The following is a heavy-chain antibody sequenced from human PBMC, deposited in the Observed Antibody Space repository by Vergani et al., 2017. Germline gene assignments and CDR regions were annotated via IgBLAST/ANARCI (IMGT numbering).Heavy chain of an antibody. CDR2: ISYDGTQK. CDR1: GFTSSYYG. D-gene: IGHD3-22*01. V-gene: IGHV3-30*18. Sequence: QVHLVESGGGVVQPGRSLRLSCVVSGFTSSYYGMHWVRQAPGKGLEWVAVISYDGTQKYYADSVKGRFTISRDNSKSTLYLQMNSLRTEDTAVYYCAKDSVYYYDSSGSPRPRTDYWGQGTLVTVSS. J-gene: IGHJ4*02. CDR3: AKDSVYYYDSSGSPRPRTDY.